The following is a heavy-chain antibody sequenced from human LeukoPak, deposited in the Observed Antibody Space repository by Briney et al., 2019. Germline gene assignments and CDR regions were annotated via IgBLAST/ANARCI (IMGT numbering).Heavy chain of an antibody. V-gene: IGHV3-66*01. J-gene: IGHJ5*02. CDR2: IYPDGTT. Sequence: GGSLRLSCAASGFIVSSNYMSWVRQAPGKGLEWVAVIYPDGTTNHAGSVRGRFIMSRDNSKNSLYLEMNSLRGEDTAIYYCVRMVTGWPNWIDPWGQGTRVTVSS. CDR1: GFIVSSNY. CDR3: VRMVTGWPNWIDP. D-gene: IGHD6-19*01.